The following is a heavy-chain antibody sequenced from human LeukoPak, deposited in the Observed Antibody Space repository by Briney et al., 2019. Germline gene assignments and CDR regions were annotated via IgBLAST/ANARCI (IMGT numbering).Heavy chain of an antibody. CDR1: GFTFSSYS. D-gene: IGHD3-10*01. J-gene: IGHJ3*02. CDR2: ISSSSSYI. V-gene: IGHV3-21*01. Sequence: PGGSLRLSCAASGFTFSSYSMNWVRQAPGKGLEWVPSISSSSSYIYYADSVKGRFTISRDNAKNSLYLQMNSLRAEDTAVYYCAGPYGSGGAFDIWGQGTMVTVSS. CDR3: AGPYGSGGAFDI.